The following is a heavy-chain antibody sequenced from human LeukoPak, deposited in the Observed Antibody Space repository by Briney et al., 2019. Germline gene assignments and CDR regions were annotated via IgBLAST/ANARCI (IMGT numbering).Heavy chain of an antibody. CDR1: GFTFSSYG. J-gene: IGHJ4*02. D-gene: IGHD6-19*01. Sequence: GGSLRLSCAASGFTFSSYGMHWVRQAPGKGLEWVAFIRYDGSNKYYADSVKGRFTISRDNSKNTLYLQMNSLRAEDTAVYYCAKDRPSIAVAGTVDYWGQGTLVTVSS. V-gene: IGHV3-30*02. CDR2: IRYDGSNK. CDR3: AKDRPSIAVAGTVDY.